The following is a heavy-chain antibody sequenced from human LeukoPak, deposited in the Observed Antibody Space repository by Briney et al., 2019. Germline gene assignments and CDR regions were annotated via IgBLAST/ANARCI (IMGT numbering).Heavy chain of an antibody. CDR3: ARVYFDWSEPFDY. CDR1: GYTFTSYA. J-gene: IGHJ4*02. V-gene: IGHV1-3*01. CDR2: INAGNGNT. D-gene: IGHD3-9*01. Sequence: GASVKVSCKASGYTFTSYAMHWVRQAPGQRLEWMRWINAGNGNTKYSQKFQGRVTITRDTSASTAYMELSSLRSEDTAVYYCARVYFDWSEPFDYWGQGTLVTVSS.